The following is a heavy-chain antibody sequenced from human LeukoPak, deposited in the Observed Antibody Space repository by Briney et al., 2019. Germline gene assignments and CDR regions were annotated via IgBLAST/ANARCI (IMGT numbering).Heavy chain of an antibody. CDR2: ISAYNGNT. CDR1: GYTFTSYG. D-gene: IGHD6-19*01. CDR3: ARISSGWWDFDY. Sequence: ASVKVSCKASGYTFTSYGISWVRQAPGQGLERMGWISAYNGNTNYAQKLQGRVTMTTDTSTSTAYVELRSLRSDDTAVYYCARISSGWWDFDYWGQGTLVTVSS. J-gene: IGHJ4*02. V-gene: IGHV1-18*01.